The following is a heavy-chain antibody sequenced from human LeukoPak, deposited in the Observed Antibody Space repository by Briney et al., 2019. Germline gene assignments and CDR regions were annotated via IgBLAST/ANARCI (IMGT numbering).Heavy chain of an antibody. CDR2: ITTSSSTI. J-gene: IGHJ4*02. CDR3: ARGLGYYGSGSYCLDC. V-gene: IGHV3-48*02. CDR1: GXIFSTYN. Sequence: QPGGSLRLSCAASGXIFSTYNMNWVRQAPGKGLEWVLYITTSSSTIYYADSVKGRFTISRDNAKNSLYLQMNSLRDEDTAVYYCARGLGYYGSGSYCLDCWGQGTLVAVSS. D-gene: IGHD3-10*01.